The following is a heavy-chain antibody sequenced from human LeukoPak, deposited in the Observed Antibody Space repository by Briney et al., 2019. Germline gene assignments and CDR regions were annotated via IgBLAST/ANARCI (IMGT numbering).Heavy chain of an antibody. CDR2: IYYSGST. CDR1: GGSISSGDYY. V-gene: IGHV4-30-4*01. CDR3: ARSDSSGYYPDY. Sequence: SETLSLTCTVSGGSISSGDYYWSWIRQPPGKGLEWIGYIYYSGSTYYNPPLKSRVTISVDTSKNQFSLKLSSVTAADTAVYYCARSDSSGYYPDYWGQGTLVTVSS. J-gene: IGHJ4*02. D-gene: IGHD3-22*01.